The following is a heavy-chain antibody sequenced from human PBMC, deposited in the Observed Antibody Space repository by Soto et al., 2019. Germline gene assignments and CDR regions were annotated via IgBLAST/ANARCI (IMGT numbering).Heavy chain of an antibody. Sequence: QVQLVQSGAEVKKPGSSVKVSCKASGCTFSSYSISWVRQAPGQGREWMGGISPIFGTANYAQKFQGRVTITADESTSPAYMELSSLRSEDTAVYYCAIEYSSSPPYYPIGYWGQGTLVTVSS. CDR2: ISPIFGTA. D-gene: IGHD6-6*01. CDR1: GCTFSSYS. CDR3: AIEYSSSPPYYPIGY. V-gene: IGHV1-69*01. J-gene: IGHJ4*02.